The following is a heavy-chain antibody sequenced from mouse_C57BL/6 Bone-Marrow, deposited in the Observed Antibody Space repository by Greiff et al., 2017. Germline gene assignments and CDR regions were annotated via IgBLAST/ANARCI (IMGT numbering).Heavy chain of an antibody. CDR2: IHPSDSDT. Sequence: QVQLQQPGAELVKPGASVKVSCKASGYTFTSYWLHWVKQRPGQGLEWIGRIHPSDSDTNYNQKFKGKATLTVDKSSSTAYMQLSSLTSEDSAVYYCAICYDYDGGGYYFDYWGQGTTLTVSS. CDR3: AICYDYDGGGYYFDY. V-gene: IGHV1-74*01. J-gene: IGHJ2*01. CDR1: GYTFTSYW. D-gene: IGHD2-4*01.